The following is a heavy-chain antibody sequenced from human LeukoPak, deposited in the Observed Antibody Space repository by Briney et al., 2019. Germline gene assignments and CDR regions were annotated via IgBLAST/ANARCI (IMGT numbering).Heavy chain of an antibody. CDR2: YIPIFGTT. Sequence: AASVKVSCKASGGTFRNYTISWVRQAPGQGREWLGRYIPIFGTTNYAQKFQGRVTITTDESTTTAYMELSSLRSEDTAVYYCATDGPFFDASSGGGLTWGQGTMVTVSS. D-gene: IGHD3-22*01. CDR1: GGTFRNYT. J-gene: IGHJ3*01. V-gene: IGHV1-69*05. CDR3: ATDGPFFDASSGGGLT.